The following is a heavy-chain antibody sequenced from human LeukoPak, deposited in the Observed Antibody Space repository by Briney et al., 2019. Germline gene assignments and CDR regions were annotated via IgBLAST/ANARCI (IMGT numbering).Heavy chain of an antibody. CDR1: GDSFSSVTDY. CDR3: AGERGEEYSSGWYKRNYFDN. J-gene: IGHJ4*02. Sequence: SETLSLTCTVSGDSFSSVTDYWAWLRQPPGKGLEWIASGDYSGGTYYNPSLESRVAISADMSKNQFSLKLTSVTGADTAVYYCAGERGEEYSSGWYKRNYFDNWGQGSRVTVSS. CDR2: GDYSGGT. V-gene: IGHV4-39*07. D-gene: IGHD6-19*01.